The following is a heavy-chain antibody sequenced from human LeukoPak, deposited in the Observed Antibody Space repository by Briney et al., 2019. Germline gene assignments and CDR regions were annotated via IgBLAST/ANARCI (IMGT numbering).Heavy chain of an antibody. CDR3: ARPSSGWTGDAFDI. D-gene: IGHD6-19*01. Sequence: GASVKVSCKASGYTFTSYAMNWVRQAPGQGLEWMGWINTNTGNPTYAQGFTGRFVFSLDTSVSTAYLQISSLKAEDTAVYYCARPSSGWTGDAFDIWGQGTMVTVSS. V-gene: IGHV7-4-1*02. CDR1: GYTFTSYA. CDR2: INTNTGNP. J-gene: IGHJ3*02.